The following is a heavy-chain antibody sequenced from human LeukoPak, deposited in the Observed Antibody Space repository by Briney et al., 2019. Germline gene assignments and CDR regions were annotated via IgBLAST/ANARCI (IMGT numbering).Heavy chain of an antibody. CDR3: ATVDVLKRIFDL. V-gene: IGHV1-2*02. CDR2: INPNSGGT. J-gene: IGHJ2*01. Sequence: ASVKVSCKASGYTFTGYYMHWVRQAPGQGLGWMGWINPNSGGTNYAQKFQGRVAMTRDTSISTAYMELSRLRSDDTAVYYCATVDVLKRIFDLWGRGTLVTVSS. D-gene: IGHD2-15*01. CDR1: GYTFTGYY.